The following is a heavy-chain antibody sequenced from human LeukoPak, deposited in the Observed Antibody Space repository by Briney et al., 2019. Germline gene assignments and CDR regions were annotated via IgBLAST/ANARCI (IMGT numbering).Heavy chain of an antibody. V-gene: IGHV3-23*01. J-gene: IGHJ4*02. CDR2: ISDSGDTT. D-gene: IGHD5-12*01. CDR3: AKTSRVNSGYDSPFDY. CDR1: GFTFSSYA. Sequence: GGSLRLSCAASGFTFSSYAVSWVRQAPGKGLEWISAISDSGDTTYYADSVRGRFTISRDNSKNTLYLQMNSLRAEDTAIYYCAKTSRVNSGYDSPFDYWGQGTLVTVTS.